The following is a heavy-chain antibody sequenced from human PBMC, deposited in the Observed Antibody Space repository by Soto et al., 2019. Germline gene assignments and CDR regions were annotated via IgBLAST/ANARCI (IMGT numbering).Heavy chain of an antibody. CDR1: GYTFIDYG. D-gene: IGHD3-10*01. CDR3: AREGRASGKEFDY. J-gene: IGHJ4*02. Sequence: QVQLVQSGAEVEKPGASVKVSCKASGYTFIDYGVSWVRQAPGQGLEWMGWITAYNGNTHYAQNLQGRVTMTADTSTRTVYMQLRNLRSDDTAVYYCAREGRASGKEFDYWGQGTLVIVSS. V-gene: IGHV1-18*01. CDR2: ITAYNGNT.